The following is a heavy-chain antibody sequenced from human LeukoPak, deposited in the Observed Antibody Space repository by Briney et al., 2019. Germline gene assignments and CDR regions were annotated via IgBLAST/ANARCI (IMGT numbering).Heavy chain of an antibody. CDR1: GFTFSSYS. J-gene: IGHJ3*02. D-gene: IGHD4-23*01. Sequence: PGGSLTLSCAASGFTFSSYSMNWVRQAPRKGLEWVSSISSSSSYIYYADSVKGRFTISRDNAKNSLYLQMNSLRAEDTAVYYCARDPDYGGIGAFDIWGQGTMVTVSS. CDR2: ISSSSSYI. CDR3: ARDPDYGGIGAFDI. V-gene: IGHV3-21*01.